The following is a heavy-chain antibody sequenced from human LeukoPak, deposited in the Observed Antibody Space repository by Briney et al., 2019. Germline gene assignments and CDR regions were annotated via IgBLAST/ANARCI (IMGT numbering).Heavy chain of an antibody. V-gene: IGHV4-61*05. D-gene: IGHD6-19*01. CDR1: GGSISSSSYY. CDR2: IYYSGST. J-gene: IGHJ4*02. Sequence: SETLSLTCTVSGGSISSSSYYWSWIRQPPGKGLEWIGYIYYSGSTNYNPSLKSRVTISLDTSKNQFSLKLSSVTAADTAVYYCARVAAVAGPGYFDYWGQGTLVTVSS. CDR3: ARVAAVAGPGYFDY.